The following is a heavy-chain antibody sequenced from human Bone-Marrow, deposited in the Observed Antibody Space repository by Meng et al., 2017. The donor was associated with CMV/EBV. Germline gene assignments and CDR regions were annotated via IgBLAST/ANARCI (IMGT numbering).Heavy chain of an antibody. CDR2: IRYDGSNK. V-gene: IGHV3-30*02. CDR1: GFTFSSYG. J-gene: IGHJ4*02. CDR3: AKGGYGSSTSCPFDY. D-gene: IGHD2-2*01. Sequence: GGSLRLSCAASGFTFSSYGMHWVRQAPGKGLEWVAFIRYDGSNKYYADSVKGRFTISRDNSKTTLYLQMNSLRAEDTSVYYCAKGGYGSSTSCPFDYWGQGTLVTVSS.